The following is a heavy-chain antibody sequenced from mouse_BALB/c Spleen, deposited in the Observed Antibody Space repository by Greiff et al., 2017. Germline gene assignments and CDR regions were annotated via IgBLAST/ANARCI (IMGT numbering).Heavy chain of an antibody. Sequence: VQVVESGAELAKPGASVKMSCKASGYTFTSYWMHWVKQRPGQGLEWIGYINPSTGYTEYNQKFKDKATLTADKSSSTAYMQLSSLTSEDSAVYYCARYYGRRGYYFDYWGQGTTLTVSS. CDR2: INPSTGYT. J-gene: IGHJ2*01. CDR1: GYTFTSYW. D-gene: IGHD1-1*01. CDR3: ARYYGRRGYYFDY. V-gene: IGHV1-7*01.